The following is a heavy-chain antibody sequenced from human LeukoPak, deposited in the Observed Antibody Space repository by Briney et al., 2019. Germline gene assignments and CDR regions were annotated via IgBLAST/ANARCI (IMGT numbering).Heavy chain of an antibody. CDR2: IAAYNGLT. D-gene: IGHD3-16*02. CDR3: VRSYGLEGDY. J-gene: IGHJ4*02. Sequence: ASVKVSCKTSGYSFTNYGINWVRQAPGQGLEWMGWIAAYNGLTNYAENLQGRLTLSTDTSTSTAFMELRNLTSDDTAVYFCVRSYGLEGDYWGRGTLVTVSS. CDR1: GYSFTNYG. V-gene: IGHV1-18*01.